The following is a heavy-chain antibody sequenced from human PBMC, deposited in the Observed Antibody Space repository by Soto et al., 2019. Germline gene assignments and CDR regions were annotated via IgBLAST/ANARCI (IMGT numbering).Heavy chain of an antibody. CDR3: ASGKRNCSSTSCPISIYYYGMDV. Sequence: ASVKVSCKASGGTFSSYAISWVRQAPGQGLEWMGGIIPIFGTANYAQKFQGRVTITADESTSTAYMELSSLRSEDTAVYYCASGKRNCSSTSCPISIYYYGMDVWGQGTTVTVSS. D-gene: IGHD2-2*01. CDR1: GGTFSSYA. CDR2: IIPIFGTA. J-gene: IGHJ6*02. V-gene: IGHV1-69*13.